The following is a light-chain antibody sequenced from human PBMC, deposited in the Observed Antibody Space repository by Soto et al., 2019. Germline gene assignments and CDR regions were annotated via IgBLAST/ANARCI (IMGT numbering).Light chain of an antibody. V-gene: IGKV3-20*01. CDR2: GAS. J-gene: IGKJ1*01. CDR3: QQYGNSPQT. CDR1: QSVSSY. Sequence: EIVLTQSPATMSLPPGERATLSCRSIQSVSSYLAWYQKKPGQDPRLLIYGASTRATGIPDRFSGSGSGTDFNLTIARLETGDFAVYECQQYGNSPQTFGQGTKVDIK.